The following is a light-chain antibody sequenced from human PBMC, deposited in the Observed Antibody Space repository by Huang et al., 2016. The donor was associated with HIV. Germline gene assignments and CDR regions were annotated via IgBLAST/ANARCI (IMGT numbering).Light chain of an antibody. CDR1: QSVTKY. V-gene: IGKV1-39*01. J-gene: IGKJ2*02. CDR2: GAS. CDR3: QQSYRLPRT. Sequence: DIQMPQSPSSLSASVGDRVIITCRASQSVTKYLNWYQHMPGKAPKLLIYGASTLQGGVSSRFSGSGSGTEFTLSISSLQPEDAATYYCQQSYRLPRTFGQGTSLEI.